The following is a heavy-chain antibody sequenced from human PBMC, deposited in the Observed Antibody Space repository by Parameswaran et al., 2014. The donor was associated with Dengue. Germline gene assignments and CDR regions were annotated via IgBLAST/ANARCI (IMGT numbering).Heavy chain of an antibody. D-gene: IGHD1-1*01. J-gene: IGHJ6*02. CDR2: IDPSDSYT. Sequence: VRQMPGKGLEWMGRIDPSDSYTNYSPSFQGHVTISADKSISTAYLQWSSLKASDTAMYYCARFYHNHYYYGMDVWGQGTTVTVSS. V-gene: IGHV5-10-1*01. CDR3: ARFYHNHYYYGMDV.